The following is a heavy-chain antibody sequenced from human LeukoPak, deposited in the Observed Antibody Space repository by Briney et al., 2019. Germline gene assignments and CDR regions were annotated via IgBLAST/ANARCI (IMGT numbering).Heavy chain of an antibody. CDR2: ISGSGGST. CDR1: GFTFSGKW. Sequence: GGSLRLSCAASGFTFSGKWMSWVRQAPGKGLEWVSTISGSGGSTYFADSVKGRFTISRDNSKNTLYLQMNSLRAEDTAVYYCANKEPGDPDYWGQGTLVTVSS. V-gene: IGHV3-23*01. D-gene: IGHD3-10*01. CDR3: ANKEPGDPDY. J-gene: IGHJ4*02.